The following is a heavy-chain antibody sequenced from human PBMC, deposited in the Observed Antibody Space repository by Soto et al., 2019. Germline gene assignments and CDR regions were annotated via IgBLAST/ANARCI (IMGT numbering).Heavy chain of an antibody. D-gene: IGHD3-9*01. V-gene: IGHV1-69*13. CDR2: IIPIFGTA. CDR3: ARDRGYDILTGSLAKISAFDI. J-gene: IGHJ3*02. CDR1: GGTFSSYA. Sequence: SVKVSCKASGGTFSSYAISWVRQAPGQGLEWMGGIIPIFGTANYAQKFQGRVTITADESTSTAYMELSSLRSEDTAVYYCARDRGYDILTGSLAKISAFDIWGQGTTVTVSS.